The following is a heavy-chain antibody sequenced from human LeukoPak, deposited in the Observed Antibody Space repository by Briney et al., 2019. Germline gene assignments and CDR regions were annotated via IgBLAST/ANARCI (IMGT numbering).Heavy chain of an antibody. V-gene: IGHV1-69*01. D-gene: IGHD2-8*01. CDR1: GGTFSSSA. J-gene: IGHJ2*01. Sequence: SVKVSCKASGGTFSSSAISWVREAPGQGLEWMGGMIPIFGTANYAQKFQGRVTITADESTSTAYMELSSLRSEDTAVYYCASGPCYCTDCVCSIQQANWYFDLWVRGTLVTVSS. CDR3: ASGPCYCTDCVCSIQQANWYFDL. CDR2: MIPIFGTA.